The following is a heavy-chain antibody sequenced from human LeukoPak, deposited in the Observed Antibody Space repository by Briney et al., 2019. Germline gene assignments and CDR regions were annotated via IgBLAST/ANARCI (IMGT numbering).Heavy chain of an antibody. CDR2: IYYSGST. CDR1: GGSISSYY. V-gene: IGHV4-59*01. CDR3: ARVSPSGPAAIGWFDP. J-gene: IGHJ5*02. D-gene: IGHD2-2*02. Sequence: ASETLSLTCTVSGGSISSYYWSWIRQPPGKGLEWIGYIYYSGSTNYNPSLKSRVTISVDTSKNQFSLKLSSVTAADTAVYYCARVSPSGPAAIGWFDPWGQGTLVTVSS.